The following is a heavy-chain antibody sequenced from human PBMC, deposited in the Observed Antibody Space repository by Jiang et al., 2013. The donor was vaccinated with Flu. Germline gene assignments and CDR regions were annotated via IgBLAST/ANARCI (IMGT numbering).Heavy chain of an antibody. CDR2: MNPNSGNT. D-gene: IGHD3-22*01. V-gene: IGHV1-8*01. Sequence: EWMGWMNPNSGNTGYAQKFQGRVTMTRNTSISTAYMELSSLRSEDTAVYYCARVYYYDSSGQYPVGDWFDPWGQGTLVTVSS. CDR3: ARVYYYDSSGQYPVGDWFDP. J-gene: IGHJ5*02.